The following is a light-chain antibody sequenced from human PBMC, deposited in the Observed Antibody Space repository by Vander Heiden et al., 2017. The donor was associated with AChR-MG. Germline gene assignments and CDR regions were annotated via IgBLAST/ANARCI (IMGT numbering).Light chain of an antibody. V-gene: IGKV3-20*01. CDR3: QQYGNSPGT. CDR1: QSVAMSQ. CDR2: DAS. Sequence: ETVLTQSPGTLSLSPGERATLSCRASQSVAMSQLAWYQHKPGQAPRLLIHDASSRAAGIPDTFSGSGSGTDFTLTISRLEPEDFAVYYCQQYGNSPGTFGQGTKVEIK. J-gene: IGKJ1*01.